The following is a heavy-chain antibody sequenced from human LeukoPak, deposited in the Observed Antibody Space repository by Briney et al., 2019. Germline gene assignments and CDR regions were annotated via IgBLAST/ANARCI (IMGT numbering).Heavy chain of an antibody. CDR3: ARVARKQLVRGLFDY. CDR1: GGSISSSSYY. V-gene: IGHV4-39*01. J-gene: IGHJ4*02. CDR2: ISYSGST. D-gene: IGHD6-6*01. Sequence: SETLSLTCTVSGGSISSSSYYWGWIRQPPGKGLEWIGSISYSGSTYYNPSLKSRVTISVDTSKNQFSLKLSSVTAADTAVYYCARVARKQLVRGLFDYWGQGTLVTVSS.